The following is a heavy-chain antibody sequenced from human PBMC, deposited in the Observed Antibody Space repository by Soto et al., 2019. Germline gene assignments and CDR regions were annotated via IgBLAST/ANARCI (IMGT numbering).Heavy chain of an antibody. CDR3: ARDGGVGQQLVQLGY. J-gene: IGHJ4*02. Sequence: PGGSLRLSCAASGFTVSSNYMSWVRQAPGKGLEWVSVIYSGGSTYYADSVKGRFTISRDNSKNTLYLQMNSLRAEDTAVYYCARDGGVGQQLVQLGYWGQGTLVTVSS. D-gene: IGHD6-13*01. V-gene: IGHV3-53*01. CDR2: IYSGGST. CDR1: GFTVSSNY.